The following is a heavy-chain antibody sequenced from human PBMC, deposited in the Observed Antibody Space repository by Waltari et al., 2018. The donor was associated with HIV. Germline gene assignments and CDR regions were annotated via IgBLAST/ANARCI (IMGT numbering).Heavy chain of an antibody. J-gene: IGHJ4*02. V-gene: IGHV4-34*01. CDR3: ATGGPSCSGGSCYSVDY. D-gene: IGHD2-15*01. CDR2: INHSGST. Sequence: QVQLQQWGAGLLKPSETLSLTCAVYGGSFSGYYWSWIRQPPGKGLEWMGEINHSGSTNYNPSLKSRVTISVDTSKNQFSLKLSSVTAADTAVYYCATGGPSCSGGSCYSVDYWGQGTLVTVSS. CDR1: GGSFSGYY.